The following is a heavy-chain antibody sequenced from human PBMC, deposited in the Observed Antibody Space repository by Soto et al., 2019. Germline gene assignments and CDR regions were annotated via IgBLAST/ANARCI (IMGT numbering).Heavy chain of an antibody. CDR3: AGLMETFFARFDY. J-gene: IGHJ4*02. V-gene: IGHV3-73*02. CDR2: IASRTHNYAT. CDR1: GFTLSGSF. Sequence: EVQLVESGGGLVQPGGSMKLTCAASGFTLSGSFIHWVRQASGKGLEWVGRIASRTHNYATAYGTSVQGRFTVSRDDSLKSEYLHIKGLKTEDSYVYFCAGLMETFFARFDYWGRGILVTVSS. D-gene: IGHD3-3*02.